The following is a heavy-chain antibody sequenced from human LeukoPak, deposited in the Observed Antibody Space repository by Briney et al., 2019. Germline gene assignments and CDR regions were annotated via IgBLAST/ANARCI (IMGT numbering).Heavy chain of an antibody. CDR1: GGSISSYY. CDR2: IYYSGST. CDR3: ARSSGSYWPSDY. D-gene: IGHD1-26*01. Sequence: SETLSLTCTVSGGSISSYYWSWIRQPPGKGLEWIGNIYYSGSTNYNPSLKSRVTISVDTPKNQFSLKLSSVTAADTAVYYCARSSGSYWPSDYWGQGTLVTVSS. V-gene: IGHV4-59*01. J-gene: IGHJ4*02.